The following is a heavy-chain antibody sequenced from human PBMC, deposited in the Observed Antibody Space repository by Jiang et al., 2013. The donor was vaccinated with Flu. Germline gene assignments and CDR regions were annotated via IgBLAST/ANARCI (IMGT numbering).Heavy chain of an antibody. J-gene: IGHJ4*02. V-gene: IGHV1-3*01. CDR1: GYTFTSYA. CDR3: ARVKELRYFDWLNFDY. CDR2: INAGNGNT. D-gene: IGHD3-9*01. Sequence: GAEVKKPGASVKVSCKASGYTFTSYAMHWVRQAPGQRLEWMGWINAGNGNTKYSQKFQGRVTITRDTSASTAYMELSSLRSEDTAVYYCARVKELRYFDWLNFDYWGQGTLVTVSS.